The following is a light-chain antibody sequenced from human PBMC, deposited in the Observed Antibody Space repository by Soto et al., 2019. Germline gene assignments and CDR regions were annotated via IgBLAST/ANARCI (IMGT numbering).Light chain of an antibody. CDR3: SSYTLRNTLVL. Sequence: QSALTQPASVSGSPGQSITISCTGTSSDVGGYNFVSWYQQHPGKAPRLIIYEVSSRPSGVSYRFSGSKSGNTASLTISGLQAEDEADYYCSSYTLRNTLVLFGVGTKLTFL. CDR2: EVS. J-gene: IGLJ3*02. CDR1: SSDVGGYNF. V-gene: IGLV2-14*01.